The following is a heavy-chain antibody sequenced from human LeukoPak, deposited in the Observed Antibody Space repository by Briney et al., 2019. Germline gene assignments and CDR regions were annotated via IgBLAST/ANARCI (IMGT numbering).Heavy chain of an antibody. V-gene: IGHV3-7*01. Sequence: PGGSLRLSCAVSGFTFDNHYMSWVRQAPGKGLEWVATIKPDGSAQYYVDPVKGRFTISRDNAKNSLFLQINSLRAEDTAVYYCANGGTYSSGPWGQGTLVTVSS. J-gene: IGHJ5*02. CDR2: IKPDGSAQ. D-gene: IGHD3-22*01. CDR1: GFTFDNHY. CDR3: ANGGTYSSGP.